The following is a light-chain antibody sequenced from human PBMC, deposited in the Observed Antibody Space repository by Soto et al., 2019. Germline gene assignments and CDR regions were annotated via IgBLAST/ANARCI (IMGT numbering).Light chain of an antibody. J-gene: IGKJ4*01. CDR3: QQRTTWPPPT. Sequence: IQLTQSPSSLSASVGDRVTITCRASQGISSYLAWYQHKPGKAPKLLIYAASTLQTGVPSRFSGSGSGTDFTLTIRSLQPEDFAVYYCQQRTTWPPPTFGGGTTVEIK. CDR1: QGISSY. V-gene: IGKV1-9*01. CDR2: AAS.